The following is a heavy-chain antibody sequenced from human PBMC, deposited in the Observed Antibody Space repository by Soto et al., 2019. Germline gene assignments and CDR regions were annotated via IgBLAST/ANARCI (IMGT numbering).Heavy chain of an antibody. CDR2: VYNDGSA. V-gene: IGHV4-4*02. CDR1: GVSISSGNW. Sequence: PSETLSLTCDVSGVSISSGNWWIWVRQPPGKGLEWIAEVYNDGSANYHPSLESRATISVDRSKNQFSLRLSSVTAADTGKYYCARLVYDSRLNYLYFDHWGQGTLVTVSS. CDR3: ARLVYDSRLNYLYFDH. J-gene: IGHJ4*02. D-gene: IGHD3-22*01.